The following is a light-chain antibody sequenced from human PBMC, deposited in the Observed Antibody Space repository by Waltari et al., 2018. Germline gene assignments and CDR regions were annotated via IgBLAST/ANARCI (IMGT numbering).Light chain of an antibody. CDR3: QKYGSTPRP. CDR2: DAS. J-gene: IGKJ4*01. CDR1: QIISTSY. V-gene: IGKV3-20*01. Sequence: EIVLTQSPGTLSLSPGQRASPSCRASQIISTSYLAWYQQKPGQAPRLLIYDASRRATGIPDRFSGSRSGTDFTLTISRLEPEDFAVYYCQKYGSTPRPFGGGTKVEIK.